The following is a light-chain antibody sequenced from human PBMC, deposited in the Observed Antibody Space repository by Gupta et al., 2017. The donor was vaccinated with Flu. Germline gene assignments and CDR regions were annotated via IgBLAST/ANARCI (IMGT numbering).Light chain of an antibody. Sequence: GDRVTITCRASHDIRTFLNWYQRKPGEAPKLLIYDSSNLERGVPSRFSGSGSGTDFTLTISSLHPVDFATYHCHQYHSVPLTFGGGTRVEIK. J-gene: IGKJ4*01. CDR3: HQYHSVPLT. CDR2: DSS. V-gene: IGKV1-33*01. CDR1: HDIRTF.